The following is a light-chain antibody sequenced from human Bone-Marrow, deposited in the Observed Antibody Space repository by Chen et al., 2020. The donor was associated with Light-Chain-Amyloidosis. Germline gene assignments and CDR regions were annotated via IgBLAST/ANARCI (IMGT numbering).Light chain of an antibody. CDR3: SSYAGGPNYV. V-gene: IGLV2-8*01. J-gene: IGLJ1*01. CDR2: AVT. CDR1: SGVVGAYKY. Sequence: QSALSQPPPASGSPEQTLTISRTGRSGVVGAYKYGSWYQLHPGPAPKLMIYAVTKRPSGGPVRFSGSRSGNTASLTVSGLQTEDEADYYCSSYAGGPNYVFGSGTKVTVL.